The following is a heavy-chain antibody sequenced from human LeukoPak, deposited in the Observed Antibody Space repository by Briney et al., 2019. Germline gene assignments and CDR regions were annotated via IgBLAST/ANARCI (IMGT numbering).Heavy chain of an antibody. CDR3: AKDRQGRVLLWFGPYFDY. CDR2: ISGSGGST. CDR1: GFTFSSYA. V-gene: IGHV3-23*01. Sequence: GGSLRLSCAASGFTFSSYAMSWVRQAPGKGLEWVSAISGSGGSTYYADSGKGRFTISRENSKNTLYLKMNSLRDEDTAVYYCAKDRQGRVLLWFGPYFDYWGQGTLVTVSS. D-gene: IGHD3-10*01. J-gene: IGHJ4*02.